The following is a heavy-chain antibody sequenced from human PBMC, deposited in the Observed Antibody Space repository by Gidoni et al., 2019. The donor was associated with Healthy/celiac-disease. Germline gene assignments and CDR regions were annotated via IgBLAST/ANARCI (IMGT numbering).Heavy chain of an antibody. CDR2: ISGRGGST. CDR1: GFTFSSYA. Sequence: EVQLLESGGGLVQPGGSLRLSCAASGFTFSSYAIRCVRQAPGKGLEWVSAISGRGGSTYYADSVKGRFTISRDNSKNTLYLQMNSLRAEDTAVYYCAKDRIVDPASEFDYWGQGTLVTVSS. J-gene: IGHJ4*02. D-gene: IGHD1-26*01. CDR3: AKDRIVDPASEFDY. V-gene: IGHV3-23*01.